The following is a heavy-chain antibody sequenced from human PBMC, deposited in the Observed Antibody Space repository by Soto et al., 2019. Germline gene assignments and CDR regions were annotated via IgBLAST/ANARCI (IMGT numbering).Heavy chain of an antibody. D-gene: IGHD3-16*01. CDR3: ARDRIDRNGATFYVPFNY. Sequence: GGSLRPSCAASGFTFSSYEVNWVRQAPGVGLEWVSYISSSGSTIYYADAVKGRFTISRDNAKNSLYLQMNSLRAEDTAVYYCARDRIDRNGATFYVPFNYWGQGTLVTVSS. J-gene: IGHJ4*02. V-gene: IGHV3-48*03. CDR2: ISSSGSTI. CDR1: GFTFSSYE.